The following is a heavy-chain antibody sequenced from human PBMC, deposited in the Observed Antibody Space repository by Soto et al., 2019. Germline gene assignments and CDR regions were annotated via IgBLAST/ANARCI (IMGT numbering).Heavy chain of an antibody. Sequence: ASVKVSCKASGGTFSSYAISWVRQAPGQGLEWMGGTIPIFGTANYAQKFQGRVTITADESTSTAYMELSSLRSEDTAVYYCARCYGGNSRCWFDPWGQGTLVTVSS. J-gene: IGHJ5*02. V-gene: IGHV1-69*13. CDR3: ARCYGGNSRCWFDP. D-gene: IGHD4-17*01. CDR2: TIPIFGTA. CDR1: GGTFSSYA.